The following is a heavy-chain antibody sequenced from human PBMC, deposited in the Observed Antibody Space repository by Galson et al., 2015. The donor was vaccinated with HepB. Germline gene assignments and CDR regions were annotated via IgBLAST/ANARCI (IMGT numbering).Heavy chain of an antibody. V-gene: IGHV3-66*02. J-gene: IGHJ3*02. D-gene: IGHD6-19*01. Sequence: SLRLSCAASGFTVSSNYMSWVRQAPGKGLEWVSVIYSGGSTYYADSVKGRFTISRDNSKNTLYLQMNSLRAEDTAVYYCARAGGSGWYLGDAFDIWGQGTMVTVSS. CDR3: ARAGGSGWYLGDAFDI. CDR1: GFTVSSNY. CDR2: IYSGGST.